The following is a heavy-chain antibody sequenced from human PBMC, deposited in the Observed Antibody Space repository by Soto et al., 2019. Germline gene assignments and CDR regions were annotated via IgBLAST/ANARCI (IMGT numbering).Heavy chain of an antibody. CDR2: ISDSGGTT. Sequence: EVQLLESGGGLVQPGGSLRLSCAASGFTFSSYAMSWVRQAPGKGLDWVSSISDSGGTTYYADSVKGRFTMSRDNSKNTLYLQINSLRAEDTAVYYCAKDIRGAAYWGQGTLVTVSS. V-gene: IGHV3-23*01. J-gene: IGHJ4*02. CDR1: GFTFSSYA. D-gene: IGHD2-15*01. CDR3: AKDIRGAAY.